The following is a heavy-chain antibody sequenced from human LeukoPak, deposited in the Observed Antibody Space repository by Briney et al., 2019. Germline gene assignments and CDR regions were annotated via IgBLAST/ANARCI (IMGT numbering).Heavy chain of an antibody. CDR3: ARDMAWGLYYGMDV. V-gene: IGHV3-30-3*01. CDR2: ISYDGSNK. Sequence: PGGSLRLSCAASGFTFSTYAMHWVRQGPGKGLEWVAVISYDGSNKYYADSVKGRFTISRDNSKNTLYLQMSSLSAEDTAVYYCARDMAWGLYYGMDVWGQGTTVTVSS. CDR1: GFTFSTYA. J-gene: IGHJ6*02. D-gene: IGHD3-16*01.